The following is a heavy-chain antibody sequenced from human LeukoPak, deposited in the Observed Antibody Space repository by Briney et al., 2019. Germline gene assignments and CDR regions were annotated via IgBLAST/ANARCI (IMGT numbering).Heavy chain of an antibody. D-gene: IGHD2-2*01. CDR1: GFTFSSYW. CDR3: ARVVPAAYHYYGMDV. V-gene: IGHV3-7*05. J-gene: IGHJ6*02. CDR2: IKQDGSEK. Sequence: GGSLRLSCAASGFTFSSYWMSWVRQAPGKGLEWVANIKQDGSEKYYVDSVKGRFTISRDNAKNSLYLQMNSLRAEDTAVYYCARVVPAAYHYYGMDVWGQGTTVTVSS.